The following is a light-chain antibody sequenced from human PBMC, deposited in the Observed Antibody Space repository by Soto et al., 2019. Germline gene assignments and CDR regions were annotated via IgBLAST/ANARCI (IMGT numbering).Light chain of an antibody. Sequence: EIVMTQSPATLSVSPGERATLSCRASQSVGSNLAWYQQKPGQAPRLLIYGASTRATGIPGRFSGSGSGTEFTLTISSLQSEAFAVSSCQPSKNWPQFGPGTKVEIK. CDR2: GAS. CDR1: QSVGSN. CDR3: QPSKNWPQ. J-gene: IGKJ1*01. V-gene: IGKV3-15*01.